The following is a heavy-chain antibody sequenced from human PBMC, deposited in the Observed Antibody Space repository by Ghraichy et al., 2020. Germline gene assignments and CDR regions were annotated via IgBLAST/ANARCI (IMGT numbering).Heavy chain of an antibody. J-gene: IGHJ4*02. Sequence: GGSLRLSCATSGFTFSDHFMDWVRQAPGKGLEWVGRTKNKDASYTTEYAASVKDRFTISRDGSSNSLFLQMNSLKTEYTAVYYCLLMLRGLPYWGQGSLVTVSS. CDR3: LLMLRGLPY. CDR2: TKNKDASYTT. D-gene: IGHD3-10*01. V-gene: IGHV3-72*01. CDR1: GFTFSDHF.